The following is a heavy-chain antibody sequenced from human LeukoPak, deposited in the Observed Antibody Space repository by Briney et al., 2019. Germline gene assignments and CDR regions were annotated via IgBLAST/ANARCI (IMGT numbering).Heavy chain of an antibody. J-gene: IGHJ4*02. CDR3: ARRGYSSDFDY. CDR1: GYSISSGYY. CDR2: IYHSGST. Sequence: SETLSLTCTVSGYSISSGYYWGWIRQPPGKGLEWVGSIYHSGSTYYTPSLKSRVTISVDTSKNQFSLKLSSVTAADTAVYYCARRGYSSDFDYWGQGTLVTVSS. V-gene: IGHV4-38-2*02. D-gene: IGHD5-18*01.